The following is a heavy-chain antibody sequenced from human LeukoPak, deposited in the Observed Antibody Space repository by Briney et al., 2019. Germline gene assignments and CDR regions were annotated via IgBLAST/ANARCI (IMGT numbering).Heavy chain of an antibody. Sequence: EASVKVSCKASGYTFTSYGISLVRQAPGQGLEWMGWISAYNGNTNYAQKLQGRVTMTTDTSTSTAYMELRSLRSDDTAVYYCARPYCSSTSCYLDYWGQGTLVTVSS. J-gene: IGHJ4*02. CDR2: ISAYNGNT. V-gene: IGHV1-18*01. D-gene: IGHD2-2*01. CDR1: GYTFTSYG. CDR3: ARPYCSSTSCYLDY.